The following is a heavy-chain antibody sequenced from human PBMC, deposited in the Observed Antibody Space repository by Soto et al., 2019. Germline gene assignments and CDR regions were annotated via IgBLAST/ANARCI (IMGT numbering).Heavy chain of an antibody. CDR1: GGSVSSGSYY. J-gene: IGHJ4*02. D-gene: IGHD6-19*01. V-gene: IGHV4-61*01. Sequence: QVQLQESGPGLVKPSETLSLTCTVSGGSVSSGSYYWSWIRQPPGQGLEWIGYIYYSGITNYNPSLKSRVTLSVDTSKNQFSLKLSSVTAADTAVYYCASVTPVAAKGDYWGQGTLVTVSS. CDR3: ASVTPVAAKGDY. CDR2: IYYSGIT.